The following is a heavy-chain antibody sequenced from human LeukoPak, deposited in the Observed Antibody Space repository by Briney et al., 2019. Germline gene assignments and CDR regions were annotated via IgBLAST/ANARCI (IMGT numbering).Heavy chain of an antibody. CDR3: STVRYCTTDVCYTPFDY. Sequence: GGSLRLSCAASGFTFSNAWMTWVRQAPGRGLEWAGRIKRKTDGGTTDYAAPVKGRFTISRDDSKNTLYLQMNSLKTEDTAVYYCSTVRYCTTDVCYTPFDYWGQGTLVTVSS. D-gene: IGHD2-8*01. CDR2: IKRKTDGGTT. V-gene: IGHV3-15*01. J-gene: IGHJ4*02. CDR1: GFTFSNAW.